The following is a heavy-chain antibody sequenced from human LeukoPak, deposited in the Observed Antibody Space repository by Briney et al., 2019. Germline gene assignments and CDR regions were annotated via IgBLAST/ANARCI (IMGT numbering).Heavy chain of an antibody. CDR3: ARSPGSRYAYDDY. V-gene: IGHV4-39*01. Sequence: PSETLSLTCTVSGGSISSSSYYWGWIRQPPGKGLEWIGSIYYSGSTYYNPSLKSRVTISVDTSKNQFSLKLSSVTAADTAVYYCARSPGSRYAYDDYWGQGTLVTVSS. J-gene: IGHJ4*02. CDR1: GGSISSSSYY. CDR2: IYYSGST. D-gene: IGHD6-13*01.